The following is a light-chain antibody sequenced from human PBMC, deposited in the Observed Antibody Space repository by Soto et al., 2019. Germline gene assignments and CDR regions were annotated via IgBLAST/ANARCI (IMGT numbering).Light chain of an antibody. CDR2: TAS. J-gene: IGKJ1*01. V-gene: IGKV1-6*01. CDR3: QHATSYSDA. Sequence: AIQMTQSPSSLSASVGDRVTITCRASQYIRHGLGWYQQKPGKAPKLLIYTASTLQSGVPSRFSGSGSGTEFTLTISSLQPDDFATYYCQHATSYSDAFGQGTQVEIK. CDR1: QYIRHG.